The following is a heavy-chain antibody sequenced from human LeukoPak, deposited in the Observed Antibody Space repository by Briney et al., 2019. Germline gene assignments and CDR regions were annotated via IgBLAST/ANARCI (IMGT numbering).Heavy chain of an antibody. V-gene: IGHV1-2*02. D-gene: IGHD3-10*01. CDR2: INTNSGAT. Sequence: ASVKVSCKPSGYTFTGYYMHWVRQAPGQGLEWMGWINTNSGATNYAQKFQGRVTVTRDTSINTAYMELSRLRSDDTAVYYCAREPPRGRGSYYFDYWGQGTLVTVSS. CDR1: GYTFTGYY. J-gene: IGHJ4*02. CDR3: AREPPRGRGSYYFDY.